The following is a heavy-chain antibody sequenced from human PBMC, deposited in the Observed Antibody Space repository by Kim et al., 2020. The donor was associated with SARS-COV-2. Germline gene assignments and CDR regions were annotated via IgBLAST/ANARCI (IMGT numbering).Heavy chain of an antibody. CDR1: GGSISSYY. V-gene: IGHV4-4*07. D-gene: IGHD2-2*01. CDR3: AREANCSSSSRYYIYYYG. CDR2: INNSGST. J-gene: IGHJ6*01. Sequence: SETLSLTCTVYGGSISSYYWSWIRQPAGKGLEWIGRINNSGSTNYNPSLKSRVTMSVDTSKNQFSLKLSSVTAADTAVYYCAREANCSSSSRYYIYYYG.